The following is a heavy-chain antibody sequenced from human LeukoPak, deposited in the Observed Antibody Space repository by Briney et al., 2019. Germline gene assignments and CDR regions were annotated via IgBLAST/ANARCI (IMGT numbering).Heavy chain of an antibody. Sequence: SETLSLTCTVSGGSVSSSTNYWGWIRQPPGKGLEWIASMYYGGSSYYNPSLKSRVTISVDTSKNQFALRLSSVTAADTAVYYCARHPLKPVASYYFDYWGQGTQVTVSS. J-gene: IGHJ4*02. CDR1: GGSVSSSTNY. D-gene: IGHD6-19*01. V-gene: IGHV4-39*01. CDR3: ARHPLKPVASYYFDY. CDR2: MYYGGSS.